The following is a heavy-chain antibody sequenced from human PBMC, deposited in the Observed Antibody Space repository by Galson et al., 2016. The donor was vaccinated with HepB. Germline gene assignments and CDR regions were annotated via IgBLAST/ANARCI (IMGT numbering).Heavy chain of an antibody. CDR2: ISSSSSTI. CDR3: ARDVQDSHESSDYYYLYWYFDL. D-gene: IGHD3-22*01. Sequence: SLRLSCAASGFTFSSHSMNWVRQAPGKGLEWVSYISSSSSTIYYADSVTGRFTISRDNAKNSLYLQMNSLRDEDTAVYYCARDVQDSHESSDYYYLYWYFDLWGRGTLVTVSS. CDR1: GFTFSSHS. J-gene: IGHJ2*01. V-gene: IGHV3-48*02.